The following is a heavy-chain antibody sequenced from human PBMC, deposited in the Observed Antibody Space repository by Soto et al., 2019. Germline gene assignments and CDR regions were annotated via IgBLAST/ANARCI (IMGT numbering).Heavy chain of an antibody. Sequence: GSLRLSCAASGFTFSSYSMNWVRQAPGKGLEWVSSISSSSSYRYYADSVKGRFTISRDNAKNSLYLQMNSLRAEDTAVYYCARYGAVIAARSIWFDPWGQGTLVTVSS. CDR3: ARYGAVIAARSIWFDP. CDR2: ISSSSSYR. V-gene: IGHV3-21*01. CDR1: GFTFSSYS. J-gene: IGHJ5*02. D-gene: IGHD6-6*01.